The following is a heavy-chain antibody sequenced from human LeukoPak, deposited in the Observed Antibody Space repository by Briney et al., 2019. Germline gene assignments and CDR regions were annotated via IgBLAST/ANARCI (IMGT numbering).Heavy chain of an antibody. Sequence: HSGGSLRLSCAASGFTFSSYGMHWVRQAPGKGLEWVAFIRYDGSNKYYADSVKGRFTISRDNSKNTLYLQMNSLRAEDTAVYYCARSWGSYRYTADFDYWGQGTLVTVSS. D-gene: IGHD3-16*02. CDR3: ARSWGSYRYTADFDY. CDR1: GFTFSSYG. V-gene: IGHV3-30*02. J-gene: IGHJ4*02. CDR2: IRYDGSNK.